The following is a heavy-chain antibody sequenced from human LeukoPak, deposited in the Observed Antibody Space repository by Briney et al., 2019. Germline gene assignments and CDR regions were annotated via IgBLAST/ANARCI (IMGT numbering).Heavy chain of an antibody. J-gene: IGHJ2*01. CDR1: GGSISSYY. CDR2: IYYSGST. Sequence: PSETPSLTCTVSGGSISSYYSSWIRQHPGKRLEWIGYIYYSGSTNYNPSLKSRVTIPVDTSKNQFSLKLSSVTAADTAVYYCARGDTAMALGTHWYFDLWGRGTLVTVSS. D-gene: IGHD5-18*01. CDR3: ARGDTAMALGTHWYFDL. V-gene: IGHV4-59*08.